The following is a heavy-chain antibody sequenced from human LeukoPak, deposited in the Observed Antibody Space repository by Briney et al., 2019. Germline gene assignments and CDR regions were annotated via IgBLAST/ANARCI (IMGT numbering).Heavy chain of an antibody. D-gene: IGHD6-6*01. Sequence: GGSLRLSCVVSGFTFSGFWMSWSRQAPGKGLEWVASINSDGSEGYYADVVKGRFTISRDNAKNSLYLQINSLRAEDTAVYYCARSSYSSSSSVWGQGTMVTVSS. V-gene: IGHV3-7*03. CDR2: INSDGSEG. CDR3: ARSSYSSSSSV. J-gene: IGHJ3*01. CDR1: GFTFSGFW.